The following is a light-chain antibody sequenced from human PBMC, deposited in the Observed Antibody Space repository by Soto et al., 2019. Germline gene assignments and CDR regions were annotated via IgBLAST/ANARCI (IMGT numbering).Light chain of an antibody. J-gene: IGKJ4*01. V-gene: IGKV3-15*01. Sequence: ILRTHSPSSLSVSPGDSATLSCRASQIVNTNVAWYQQRPGQAPRLLIFAASTWATGIPDRFSGSGSGTEFTLTISSLQSEDSAVYYCQQYYNWPSLTFGGGTKVDIK. CDR1: QIVNTN. CDR3: QQYYNWPSLT. CDR2: AAS.